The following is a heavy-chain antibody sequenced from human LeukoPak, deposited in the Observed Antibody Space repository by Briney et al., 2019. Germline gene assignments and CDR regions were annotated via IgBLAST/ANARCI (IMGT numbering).Heavy chain of an antibody. CDR2: ISGSGGST. CDR1: GFTFSSYA. J-gene: IGHJ4*02. Sequence: GGSLRLSCAASGFTFSSYAMSWVRQAPGKGLEWVSGISGSGGSTYYADSVKGRFTISRDNSKNTQYLQMNSLRAEDTAVYYCAKGGRGDYYDSSGYYLAGYFDYWGQGTLVTVSS. V-gene: IGHV3-23*01. D-gene: IGHD3-22*01. CDR3: AKGGRGDYYDSSGYYLAGYFDY.